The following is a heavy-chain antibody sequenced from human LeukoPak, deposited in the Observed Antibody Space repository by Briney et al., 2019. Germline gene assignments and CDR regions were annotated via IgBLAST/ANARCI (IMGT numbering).Heavy chain of an antibody. Sequence: GGSLRLSCAASGFTFSSYGMHWVRQAPGKGLEWVAVISYDGSNKYYADSVKGRFTISRDNSKNTLYLQMNSLRAEDTAVYYCASIVFINPNSFDYWGQGTLVTVSS. CDR3: ASIVFINPNSFDY. CDR2: ISYDGSNK. V-gene: IGHV3-30*03. CDR1: GFTFSSYG. D-gene: IGHD1-26*01. J-gene: IGHJ4*02.